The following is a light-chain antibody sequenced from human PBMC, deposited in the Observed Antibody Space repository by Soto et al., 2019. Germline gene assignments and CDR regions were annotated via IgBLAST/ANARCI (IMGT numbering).Light chain of an antibody. CDR2: GAS. CDR1: QGISTY. J-gene: IGKJ2*01. CDR3: QQSYTTPYP. V-gene: IGKV1-39*01. Sequence: DIEMAQSPSSLSASVGDRVTITCRASQGISTYLNWYQHKPGRAPQLLIYGASNLHSEVPSRFSASGIGTDFTLTISSLQPEDFATYYCQQSYTTPYPFGQGTKLEI.